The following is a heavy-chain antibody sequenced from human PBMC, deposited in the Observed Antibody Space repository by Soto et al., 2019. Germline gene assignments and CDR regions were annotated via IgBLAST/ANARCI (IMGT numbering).Heavy chain of an antibody. V-gene: IGHV3-23*01. D-gene: IGHD3-3*01. CDR3: SKEGFH. J-gene: IGHJ4*02. Sequence: GGSLRLSCAASGLIFSSSDMAWVRQAPGKGLEWVSAIKSSDFTTYYADSVKGRFTISRDNSRNTLYLQMNTLGAEDTAMYYCSKEGFHWGQGTLVTVSS. CDR2: IKSSDFTT. CDR1: GLIFSSSD.